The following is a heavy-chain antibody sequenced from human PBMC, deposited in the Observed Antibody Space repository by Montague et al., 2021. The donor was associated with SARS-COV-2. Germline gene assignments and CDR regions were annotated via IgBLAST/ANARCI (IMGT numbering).Heavy chain of an antibody. Sequence: SETLSLTCTVSGGAMSSYYWSWIRQPPGKGLEWIGYIYYSGSTNXXPSLKSRVTISVDTSKNQFSLKLSSVTAVDTAAYYCARHGCSGGRHRCGFDPWGQGTLVTVSS. CDR2: IYYSGST. V-gene: IGHV4-59*08. J-gene: IGHJ5*02. D-gene: IGHD2-15*01. CDR1: GGAMSSYY. CDR3: ARHGCSGGRHRCGFDP.